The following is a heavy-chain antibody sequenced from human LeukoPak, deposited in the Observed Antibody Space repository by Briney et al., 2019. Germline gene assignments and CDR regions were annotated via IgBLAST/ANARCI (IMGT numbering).Heavy chain of an antibody. J-gene: IGHJ1*01. D-gene: IGHD6-13*01. CDR1: GGSISNYC. Sequence: SETLSLTCTVSGGSISNYCWSWIRRPPGKGLECIGYIYYSGSTNYNPSLKSRVTISVDTSKNQFSLKLSSVTATDTAVYYCARHGGYSSPYLHWGQGTLVTVSS. CDR2: IYYSGST. CDR3: ARHGGYSSPYLH. V-gene: IGHV4-59*08.